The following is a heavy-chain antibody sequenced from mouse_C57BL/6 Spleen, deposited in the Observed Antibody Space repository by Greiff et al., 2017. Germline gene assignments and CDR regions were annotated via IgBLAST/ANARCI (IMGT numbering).Heavy chain of an antibody. J-gene: IGHJ4*01. CDR3: ARREGPRGYAMDY. D-gene: IGHD3-3*01. CDR1: GYTFTSYW. CDR2: IDPSDSYT. Sequence: QVHVKQPGAELVRPGTSVKLSCKASGYTFTSYWMHWVKQRPGQGLEWIGVIDPSDSYTNYNQKFKGKATLTVDTSSSTAYMQLSSLTSEDSAVYYCARREGPRGYAMDYWGQGTSVTVSS. V-gene: IGHV1-59*01.